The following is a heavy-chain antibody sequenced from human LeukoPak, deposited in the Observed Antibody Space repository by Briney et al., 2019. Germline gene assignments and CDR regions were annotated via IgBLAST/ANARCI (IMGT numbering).Heavy chain of an antibody. CDR3: ARAASRGYSYGFDY. CDR1: GFTFSDYY. D-gene: IGHD5-18*01. Sequence: GGSLRLSCAASGFTFSDYYMSWIRQAPGKGLEWVSYTSSSSSHTNYADSVKGRFTISRDNAKNSLYLQMNSLRAEDTAVYYCARAASRGYSYGFDYWGQGTLVTVSS. V-gene: IGHV3-11*05. CDR2: TSSSSSHT. J-gene: IGHJ4*02.